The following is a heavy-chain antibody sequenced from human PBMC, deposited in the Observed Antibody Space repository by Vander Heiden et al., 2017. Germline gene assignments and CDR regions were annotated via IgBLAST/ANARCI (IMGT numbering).Heavy chain of an antibody. J-gene: IGHJ3*02. V-gene: IGHV1-69*01. CDR1: GGTFSSYA. CDR3: ARPTPTYYYDSSGHPRAFDI. CDR2: IIPIFGTA. D-gene: IGHD3-22*01. Sequence: QVQLVQSGAEVKKPGSSVKVSCKASGGTFSSYAISGVRQAPGQGLEWMGGIIPIFGTANYAQKFQGRVTITADESTSTAYMELSSLRSEDTAVYYCARPTPTYYYDSSGHPRAFDIWGQGTMVTVSS.